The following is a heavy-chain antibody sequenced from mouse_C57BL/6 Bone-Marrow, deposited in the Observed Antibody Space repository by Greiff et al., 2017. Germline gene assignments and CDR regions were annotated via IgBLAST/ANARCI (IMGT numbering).Heavy chain of an antibody. CDR3: ARHEERLYYSIPFAY. CDR1: GYTFTEYT. CDR2: FYPGSGSI. J-gene: IGHJ3*01. V-gene: IGHV1-62-2*01. Sequence: QVHVKQSGAELVKPGASVKLSCKASGYTFTEYTIHWVKQRSGQGLEWIGWFYPGSGSIKYNEKFKDKATLTADKSSSTVYMELSRLTSEYSAVYFCARHEERLYYSIPFAYWGQGTLVTVSA. D-gene: IGHD2-5*01.